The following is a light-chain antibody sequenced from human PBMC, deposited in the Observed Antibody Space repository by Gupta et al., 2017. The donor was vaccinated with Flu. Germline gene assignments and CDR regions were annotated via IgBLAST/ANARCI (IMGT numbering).Light chain of an antibody. Sequence: DIVMTQSPHSLAVSLGERATINCKSSQSVLSSSNNKNYVAWYQQKPGQPPKLLIYWASSRESGIPDRFRGRGSGTDFSLSISSLQAEDVAVYYCQQYLTTPLTFGGGTNVEI. CDR1: QSVLSSSNNKNY. CDR3: QQYLTTPLT. CDR2: WAS. J-gene: IGKJ4*01. V-gene: IGKV4-1*01.